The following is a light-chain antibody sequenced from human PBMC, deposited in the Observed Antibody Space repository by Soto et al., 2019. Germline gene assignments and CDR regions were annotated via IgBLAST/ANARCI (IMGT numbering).Light chain of an antibody. Sequence: QLVLTQPPAASGTPGHRVTISCAGSSSNIGSNYVYWYQQLPGTAPKLLIYRNNQRPSGVHDRFSGSKSGTSASLAISGLRSEDEADYYCAAWDDSLSGWVFGGGTKLTVL. V-gene: IGLV1-47*01. J-gene: IGLJ3*02. CDR2: RNN. CDR1: SSNIGSNY. CDR3: AAWDDSLSGWV.